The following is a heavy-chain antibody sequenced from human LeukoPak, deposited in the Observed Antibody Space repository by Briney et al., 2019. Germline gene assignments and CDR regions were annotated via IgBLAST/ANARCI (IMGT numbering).Heavy chain of an antibody. Sequence: GASVKVSCKASGYTFTDYYIHWVRQAPGQGLEWMGRINPNRGGTNSAQKFQGRVTMTRDTSISTAYMELSRLRSDDTAVYFCARGYYDSSGYYYFDYWGQGTLVTVSS. CDR1: GYTFTDYY. J-gene: IGHJ4*02. CDR3: ARGYYDSSGYYYFDY. V-gene: IGHV1-2*06. CDR2: INPNRGGT. D-gene: IGHD3-22*01.